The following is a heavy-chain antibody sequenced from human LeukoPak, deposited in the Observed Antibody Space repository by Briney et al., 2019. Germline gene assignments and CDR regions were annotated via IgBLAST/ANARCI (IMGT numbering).Heavy chain of an antibody. J-gene: IGHJ6*03. V-gene: IGHV3-23*01. Sequence: GGSLRLSCAASEFTFSSYAMSWVRQAPGKGLEWVSTISGSGGSTYYADSVKGRFTISRDNSKNTLYLQMKSLRAEDTAVYYCAKGSLWFYYYMDVWGKGTTVTVSS. CDR3: AKGSLWFYYYMDV. CDR2: ISGSGGST. D-gene: IGHD3-10*01. CDR1: EFTFSSYA.